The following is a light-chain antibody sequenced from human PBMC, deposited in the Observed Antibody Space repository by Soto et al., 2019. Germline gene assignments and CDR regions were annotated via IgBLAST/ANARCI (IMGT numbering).Light chain of an antibody. CDR3: QHDGSLPYT. CDR1: QSLSTTV. Sequence: EIVLTQSPGTLSLSPGKRATLSCRASQSLSTTVLAWYQHKSGQPPRLVIHGTFSTASGIPARFSGSGSGKDFLITISRQDPDDSAFYYCQHDGSLPYTFGRGTRLEIQ. J-gene: IGKJ5*01. V-gene: IGKV3-20*01. CDR2: GTF.